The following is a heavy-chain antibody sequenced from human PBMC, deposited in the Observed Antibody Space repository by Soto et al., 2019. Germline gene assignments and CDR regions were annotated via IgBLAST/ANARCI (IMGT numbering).Heavy chain of an antibody. Sequence: GGSLRLSCVGSGFSFRDHSMNWVRQPPGKGLQWISYISSSSENIYYADSVKGRFTVSRDNAKNTLFLQMNSLRDDDSAIYYCARLPKGSVVTGWAQGSLLTVSS. D-gene: IGHD2-21*02. CDR3: ARLPKGSVVTG. CDR2: ISSSSENI. CDR1: GFSFRDHS. J-gene: IGHJ4*01. V-gene: IGHV3-48*02.